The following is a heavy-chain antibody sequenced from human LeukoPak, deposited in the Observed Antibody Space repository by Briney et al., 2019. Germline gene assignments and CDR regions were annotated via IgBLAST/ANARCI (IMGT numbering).Heavy chain of an antibody. CDR3: ASTTEWLGYNWFDP. CDR2: ISTSSSPI. V-gene: IGHV3-48*01. D-gene: IGHD3-3*01. CDR1: GFTFNNYG. J-gene: IGHJ5*02. Sequence: PGGSLRLSCAASGFTFNNYGMNWVRQDPGKGLEWVSYISTSSSPIYYADSVKGRFTISRDDAKKSLYLQMNSLRAEDTAVYYCASTTEWLGYNWFDPWGQGTLVTVSS.